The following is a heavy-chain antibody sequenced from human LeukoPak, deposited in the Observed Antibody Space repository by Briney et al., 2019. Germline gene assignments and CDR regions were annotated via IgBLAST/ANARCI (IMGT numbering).Heavy chain of an antibody. V-gene: IGHV4-59*08. J-gene: IGHJ4*02. CDR1: GGSPGSYY. CDR2: IYYSGST. Sequence: SETLSLTFTVSGGSPGSYYWSWIRQPPGKGLEWIGYIYYSGSTNYNPSLKSRVTISVDTSKNQFSLKLSSVTAADTAVYYCARTSSSRYLHFDYWGQGTLVTVSS. CDR3: ARTSSSRYLHFDY. D-gene: IGHD6-13*01.